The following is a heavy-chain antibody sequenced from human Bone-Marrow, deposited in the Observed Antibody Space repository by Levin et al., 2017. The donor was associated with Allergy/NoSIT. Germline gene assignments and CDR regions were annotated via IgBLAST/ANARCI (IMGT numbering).Heavy chain of an antibody. CDR2: ISSSSDYT. V-gene: IGHV3-11*03. CDR3: ARRLGSGNPLYGMDV. J-gene: IGHJ6*02. D-gene: IGHD3-10*01. Sequence: GGSLRLSCAASGFSFSDYYMTWIRQAPGKGLEWISYISSSSDYTNYADSVKGRFTISRDNAKDSLYLQMNSLRVEDTAVYYCARRLGSGNPLYGMDVWGQGTTVTVSS. CDR1: GFSFSDYY.